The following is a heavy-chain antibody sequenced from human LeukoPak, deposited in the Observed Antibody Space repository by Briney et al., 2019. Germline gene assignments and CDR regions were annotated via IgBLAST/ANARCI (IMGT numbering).Heavy chain of an antibody. CDR3: ARDQPLYYSFDY. V-gene: IGHV4-34*01. J-gene: IGHJ4*02. Sequence: ASKTLSLTCAVYGGSFSGYYWSWIRQPPGKGLEWIGEINHSGSTNYNPSLKSRVTISVDTSKNQFSLKLSSVTAADTAVYYCARDQPLYYSFDYWGQGTLVTVSS. CDR1: GGSFSGYY. D-gene: IGHD2-2*01. CDR2: INHSGST.